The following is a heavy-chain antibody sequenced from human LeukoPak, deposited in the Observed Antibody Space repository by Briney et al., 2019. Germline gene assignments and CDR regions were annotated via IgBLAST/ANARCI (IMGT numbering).Heavy chain of an antibody. CDR1: GFTFTTCW. V-gene: IGHV3-74*01. CDR2: INSDGSIT. CDR3: ARDAVDTANAV. Sequence: GGSLRLSCAASGFTFTTCWMHWVRQAPGKGLVWVSHINSDGSITSYADSVKGRFTISRDNAKNTLYLQMNSLRAEDTAVYYCARDAVDTANAVWGQGTTVTVSS. D-gene: IGHD5-18*01. J-gene: IGHJ6*02.